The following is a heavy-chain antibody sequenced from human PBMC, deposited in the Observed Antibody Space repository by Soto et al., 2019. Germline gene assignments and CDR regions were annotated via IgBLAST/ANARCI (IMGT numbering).Heavy chain of an antibody. CDR2: MSPNGNT. CDR3: ARGVRQGVDS. CDR1: GYTFASYD. Sequence: ASVKVSCKASGYTFASYDINWVRQATGQGLEWMGWMSPNGNTGYAQEFQGRITMTSDTSITTAYMELSSLRSEDTAVYYCARGVRQGVDSWGQGTLVTVSS. V-gene: IGHV1-8*01. J-gene: IGHJ4*02. D-gene: IGHD3-10*01.